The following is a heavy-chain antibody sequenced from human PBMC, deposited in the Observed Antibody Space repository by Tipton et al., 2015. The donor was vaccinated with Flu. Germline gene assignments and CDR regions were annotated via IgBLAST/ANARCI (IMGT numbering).Heavy chain of an antibody. J-gene: IGHJ4*02. CDR1: GYSFTGYW. V-gene: IGHV5-51*01. D-gene: IGHD3-22*01. Sequence: QLVQSGAEVKKPGESLKISCKGSGYSFTGYWIGWVRQMPGKGLEWMGIIYPGDSDTRYSPSFQGQVTISADKSISTAYLQWSSRKASDTAMYYCARQGDTMIGQGHPPDYWGQGTLVTVSS. CDR3: ARQGDTMIGQGHPPDY. CDR2: IYPGDSDT.